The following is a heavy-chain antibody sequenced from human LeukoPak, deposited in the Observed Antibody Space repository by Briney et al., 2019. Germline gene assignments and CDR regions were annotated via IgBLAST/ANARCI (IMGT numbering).Heavy chain of an antibody. Sequence: ASVKVSCKVSGYTLTELSMHWVRQAPGKGLEWMGGFDPEDGETIYAQKFQGRVTMTTDTSTSTAYMELRSLRSDDTAVYYCARSRGIAAAVGTKNWFDPWGQGTLVTVSS. CDR1: GYTLTELS. D-gene: IGHD6-13*01. V-gene: IGHV1-24*01. CDR2: FDPEDGET. CDR3: ARSRGIAAAVGTKNWFDP. J-gene: IGHJ5*02.